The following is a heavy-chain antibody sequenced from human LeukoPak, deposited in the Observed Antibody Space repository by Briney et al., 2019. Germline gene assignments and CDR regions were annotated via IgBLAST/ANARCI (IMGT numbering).Heavy chain of an antibody. J-gene: IGHJ6*02. CDR2: IYYSGST. Sequence: SETLSLTCTVSGGSISSGGYYWRWIRQHPGKGLEWIGYIYYSGSTYYNPSLKSRVTISVDTSKNQFSLKLSSVTAADTAVYYCARDCYDSSGYGLYYYGMDVWGQGTTVTVSS. CDR1: GGSISSGGYY. CDR3: ARDCYDSSGYGLYYYGMDV. V-gene: IGHV4-31*03. D-gene: IGHD3-22*01.